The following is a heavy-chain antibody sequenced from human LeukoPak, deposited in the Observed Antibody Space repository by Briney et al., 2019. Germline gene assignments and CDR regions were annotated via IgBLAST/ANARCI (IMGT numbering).Heavy chain of an antibody. D-gene: IGHD3-3*01. Sequence: GGPLRLSCAASGFTFSSYGMHWVRRAPGKGLEWVAFIRYDGSNKYYADSVKGRFTISRDNSKNPLYLQMNSLRAEDTAVYYCAKDEVADFWSGYYWVYWGQGTLVTVSS. CDR3: AKDEVADFWSGYYWVY. CDR1: GFTFSSYG. J-gene: IGHJ4*02. V-gene: IGHV3-30*02. CDR2: IRYDGSNK.